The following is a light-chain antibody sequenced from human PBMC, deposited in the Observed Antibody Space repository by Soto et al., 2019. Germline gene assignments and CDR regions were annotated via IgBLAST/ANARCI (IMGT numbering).Light chain of an antibody. Sequence: DIQMTQSPSSLSASVGDRVTITCRASQSISSYLNWYQQKPGKAPKLLIYKASTLKSGVPSRFSGSGSGTEFTLTISSLQPDDFATYYCQQATTFPLSITFGQGTRLEIK. V-gene: IGKV1-39*01. J-gene: IGKJ5*01. CDR2: KAS. CDR1: QSISSY. CDR3: QQATTFPLSIT.